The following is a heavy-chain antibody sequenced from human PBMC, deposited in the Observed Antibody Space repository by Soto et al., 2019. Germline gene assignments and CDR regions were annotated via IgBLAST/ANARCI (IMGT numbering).Heavy chain of an antibody. V-gene: IGHV4-39*01. J-gene: IGHJ1*01. CDR2: IYYSGST. CDR1: GGSISSSSYF. D-gene: IGHD2-21*02. Sequence: SETLSLTCTVSGGSISSSSYFWGWIRQPPGKGLEWIGSIYYSGSTYYNPSLKSRVTVSVDTSKNQFSLKLSSVTAADTAVYYCANLVVTHSWYFQHWGQGTLVTVSS. CDR3: ANLVVTHSWYFQH.